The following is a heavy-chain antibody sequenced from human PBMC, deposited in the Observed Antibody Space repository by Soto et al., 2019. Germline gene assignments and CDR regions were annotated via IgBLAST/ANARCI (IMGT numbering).Heavy chain of an antibody. D-gene: IGHD4-4*01. Sequence: PEETLSLTCTVSGVSVNSGNYYWSWIRQTPGKGLEWIGYIYQSGSTRYNPSLKSRVTISLDTSKNQFSLKMSSVTAADTAVYYCASGNIYHSYGMDVWGQGKMVTVSS. CDR1: GVSVNSGNYY. CDR3: ASGNIYHSYGMDV. V-gene: IGHV4-61*01. J-gene: IGHJ6*02. CDR2: IYQSGST.